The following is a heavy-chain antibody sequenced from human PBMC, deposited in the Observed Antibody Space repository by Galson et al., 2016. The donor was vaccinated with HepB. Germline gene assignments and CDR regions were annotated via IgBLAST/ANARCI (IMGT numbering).Heavy chain of an antibody. CDR1: GESLSGYF. CDR2: VNHRGST. Sequence: ETLSLTCTVSGESLSGYFWSWIRQPPGKGLEWIGEVNHRGSTHYAPSLESRVTISADTSKNQFSLNLSSVTAADTAVYFCARDGFPGFGSFFDYWGHGALVTVSS. V-gene: IGHV4-34*01. CDR3: ARDGFPGFGSFFDY. D-gene: IGHD3-10*01. J-gene: IGHJ4*01.